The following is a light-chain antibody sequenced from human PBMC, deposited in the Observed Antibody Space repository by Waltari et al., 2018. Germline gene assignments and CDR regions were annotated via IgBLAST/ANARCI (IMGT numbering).Light chain of an antibody. Sequence: QAGLTQPPSVSKGLRQTATLTCTGNSNNVGNEGAVWLQQIQGHPPKKLSHRNNGRPSGISERFSASRSGNTASLTITGLQPEDEADYYCSAWDSSLSAWVFGGGTRLTVL. CDR3: SAWDSSLSAWV. V-gene: IGLV10-54*04. J-gene: IGLJ2*01. CDR2: RNN. CDR1: SNNVGNEG.